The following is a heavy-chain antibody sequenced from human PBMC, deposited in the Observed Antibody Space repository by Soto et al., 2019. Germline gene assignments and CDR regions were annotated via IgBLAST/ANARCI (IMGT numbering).Heavy chain of an antibody. V-gene: IGHV1-46*01. CDR1: GYTFTSYY. D-gene: IGHD2-2*02. CDR3: ARGVVVPAAIRGNWFDP. J-gene: IGHJ5*02. CDR2: INPSGGST. Sequence: ASVKVSCKASGYTFTSYYMHWVRQAPGQGLEWMGIINPSGGSTSYAQKFQGRVTMTRDTSTSTVYMELSSLRSEDTAVYHCARGVVVPAAIRGNWFDPWGQGTLVTVSS.